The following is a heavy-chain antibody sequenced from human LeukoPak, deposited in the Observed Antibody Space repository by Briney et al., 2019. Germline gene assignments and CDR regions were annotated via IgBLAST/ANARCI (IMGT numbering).Heavy chain of an antibody. CDR3: ARDGISLVRGIIYDY. CDR2: IRYDESNK. D-gene: IGHD3-10*01. J-gene: IGHJ4*02. Sequence: GGSLKLSCAASGFTFSRYGMHWVRQAPGKGLEWVAFIRYDESNKFYADSVKGRFTVSRDNSKNTLYLQMHSLRAEDTAVYYCARDGISLVRGIIYDYWGQGTLVTVSS. V-gene: IGHV3-30*02. CDR1: GFTFSRYG.